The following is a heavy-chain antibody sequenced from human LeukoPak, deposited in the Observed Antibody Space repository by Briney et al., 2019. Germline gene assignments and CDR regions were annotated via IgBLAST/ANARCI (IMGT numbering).Heavy chain of an antibody. D-gene: IGHD2-8*01. V-gene: IGHV3-48*02. CDR1: GFTFSGYS. CDR3: ARDGPRGVPDY. CDR2: ITGRSSPI. J-gene: IGHJ4*02. Sequence: GGSLRLSCAASGFTFSGYSMNWIRQAPGKGLEWLSYITGRSSPIYYADSVKGRFTVSRDNAKNSPYLQMDSLRDEDTAVYYCARDGPRGVPDYWGQGTLVTVSS.